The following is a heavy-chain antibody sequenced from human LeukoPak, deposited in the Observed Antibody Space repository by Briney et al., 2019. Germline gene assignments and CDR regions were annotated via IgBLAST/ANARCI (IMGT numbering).Heavy chain of an antibody. V-gene: IGHV3-53*01. J-gene: IGHJ6*03. Sequence: GGSLRLSCAVSGFTFSNNYMSWLRQAPGRGLEWVSVIYSIGSTYYADSVKGRFTISRDNSKNTLYLQMNSLRAEDTAVYYCARVRVSGDPYYYYYYTDVWGKGSTVTVSS. D-gene: IGHD2-21*01. CDR1: GFTFSNNY. CDR3: ARVRVSGDPYYYYYYTDV. CDR2: IYSIGST.